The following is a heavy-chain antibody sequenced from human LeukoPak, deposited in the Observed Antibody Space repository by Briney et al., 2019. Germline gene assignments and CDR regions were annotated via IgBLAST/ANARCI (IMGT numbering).Heavy chain of an antibody. CDR2: ICYSGST. Sequence: SETLSLTCTVSGGSISSHYWSWIRQPPGKGLEWIGYICYSGSTNYNPSLKSRVTISVDTSKNQFSLKLSSVTAADTAVYYCAGFNYYDSSGYYYGAFDIWGQGTMVTVSS. D-gene: IGHD3-22*01. CDR1: GGSISSHY. V-gene: IGHV4-59*11. CDR3: AGFNYYDSSGYYYGAFDI. J-gene: IGHJ3*02.